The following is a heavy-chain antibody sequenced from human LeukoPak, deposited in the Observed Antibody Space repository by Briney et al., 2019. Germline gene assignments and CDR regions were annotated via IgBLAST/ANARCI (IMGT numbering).Heavy chain of an antibody. CDR3: AGRITMAENWFDP. J-gene: IGHJ5*02. Sequence: PSETLSLTCTVSGCSISNNYWSWLRKPPGQGLEWIGDIYSSGSINYDPSLKSRVTISVDTSKNQFSLKLSSVTAADTAVNYCAGRITMAENWFDPWGQGNLVTVSS. CDR1: GCSISNNY. CDR2: IYSSGSI. D-gene: IGHD3-10*01. V-gene: IGHV4-59*01.